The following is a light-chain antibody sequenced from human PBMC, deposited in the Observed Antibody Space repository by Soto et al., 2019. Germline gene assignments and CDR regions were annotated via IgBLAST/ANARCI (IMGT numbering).Light chain of an antibody. Sequence: DIQMTQSPSTLSASVGDRVTITCRASQSISSWLVWYQQKPGKAPKLLIYKAFSLESGVPSRFSGSGSGTEFTLTISILQPDEFATYSYQQYDLYPWTFGQGSQVQI. CDR2: KAF. J-gene: IGKJ1*01. V-gene: IGKV1-5*03. CDR3: QQYDLYPWT. CDR1: QSISSW.